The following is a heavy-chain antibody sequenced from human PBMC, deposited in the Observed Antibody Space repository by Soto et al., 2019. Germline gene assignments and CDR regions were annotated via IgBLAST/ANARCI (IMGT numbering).Heavy chain of an antibody. J-gene: IGHJ4*02. CDR3: TRQNGDFFEY. D-gene: IGHD4-17*01. Sequence: GGSLRLSCAASGFTFSGSAMHWVRQASGKGLEWVGHIRTKANRYATVYAASVKGRFTISRDDSKNTAYLQVNSLKTEDTAVYYCTRQNGDFFEYWGQGALVTVSS. CDR1: GFTFSGSA. CDR2: IRTKANRYAT. V-gene: IGHV3-73*01.